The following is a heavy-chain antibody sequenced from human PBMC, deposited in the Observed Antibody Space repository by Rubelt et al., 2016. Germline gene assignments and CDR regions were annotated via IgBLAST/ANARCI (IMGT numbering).Heavy chain of an antibody. Sequence: SGFTFSSYSMNWVRQAPGKGLEWVSSISSSSSYIYYADSVKGRFTISRDNAKNSLYLQMNSLRAEDTAVYYCARTHGLVNYYYGMDVWGQGTTVTVSS. CDR2: ISSSSSYI. CDR3: ARTHGLVNYYYGMDV. V-gene: IGHV3-21*01. CDR1: GFTFSSYS. J-gene: IGHJ6*02. D-gene: IGHD5-24*01.